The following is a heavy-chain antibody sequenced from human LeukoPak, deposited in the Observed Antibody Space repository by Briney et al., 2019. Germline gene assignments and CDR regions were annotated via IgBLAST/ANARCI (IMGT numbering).Heavy chain of an antibody. J-gene: IGHJ6*03. D-gene: IGHD5-18*01. CDR3: AREINTAMAPLVDYYYMDV. V-gene: IGHV1-69*06. Sequence: SVKVSCKASGATFSDYALNWVRQAPGQGLEWMGVFIPILGTANSTQKFQDRVTITADMSTNTAYMELSSLRSEDTAVYYCAREINTAMAPLVDYYYMDVWGKRTTVTVSS. CDR2: FIPILGTA. CDR1: GATFSDYA.